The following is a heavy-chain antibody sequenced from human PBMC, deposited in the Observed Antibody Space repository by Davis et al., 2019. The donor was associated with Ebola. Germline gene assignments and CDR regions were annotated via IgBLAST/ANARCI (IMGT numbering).Heavy chain of an antibody. CDR2: ISYDGSNE. D-gene: IGHD3-22*01. J-gene: IGHJ4*02. V-gene: IGHV3-30*18. CDR3: AKNPPYYYDSSGFDY. CDR1: GFTFSSYG. Sequence: GESLKISCAASGFTFSSYGMHWVRQAPGKGLEWVAVISYDGSNEYYADSVKGRFTISRDNSKNTLYLQMNSLRAEDTAVYYCAKNPPYYYDSSGFDYWGQGTLVTVSS.